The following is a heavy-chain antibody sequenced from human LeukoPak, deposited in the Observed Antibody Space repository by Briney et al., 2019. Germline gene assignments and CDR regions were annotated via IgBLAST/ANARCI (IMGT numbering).Heavy chain of an antibody. V-gene: IGHV3-48*03. Sequence: GGSLRLSCAASGFTFSSYEMNWVRQAPGKGLEWVSYISSSGSTIYYADSVKGRFTISRDNAKNSLYLQMNSLRAEDTAVYYCAKDSFLWGTSPNWFDPWGQGTLVTVSS. CDR2: ISSSGSTI. CDR1: GFTFSSYE. CDR3: AKDSFLWGTSPNWFDP. J-gene: IGHJ5*02. D-gene: IGHD7-27*01.